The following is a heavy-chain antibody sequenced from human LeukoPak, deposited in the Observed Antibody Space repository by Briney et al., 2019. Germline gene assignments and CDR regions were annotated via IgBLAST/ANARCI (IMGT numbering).Heavy chain of an antibody. CDR1: GHTFTSYG. Sequence: GASVKVSCKASGHTFTSYGISWVRQAPGQGLEWMGWIIAYKGNTNYAQKLQGRATMTTDTSTSTAYMELRSLRSDDTAVYYCARGDRGGWYYDSSGYFNYFDYWGQGTLVTVSS. CDR3: ARGDRGGWYYDSSGYFNYFDY. J-gene: IGHJ4*02. V-gene: IGHV1-18*01. CDR2: IIAYKGNT. D-gene: IGHD3-22*01.